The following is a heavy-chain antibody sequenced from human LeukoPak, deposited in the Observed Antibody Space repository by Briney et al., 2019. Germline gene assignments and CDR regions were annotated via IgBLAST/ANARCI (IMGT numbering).Heavy chain of an antibody. V-gene: IGHV4-30-2*01. Sequence: SETLSLTCTVSGASISSGGYYCSWIPQPPGKGLEWFGSFCHSGSTYHTPSLKSRVTISVDRSKNQFSLKLSSVTAADTAAYYSARSLQDCSSTTCPRALDYWGQGTLVTVSS. D-gene: IGHD2-2*01. CDR3: ARSLQDCSSTTCPRALDY. J-gene: IGHJ4*02. CDR2: FCHSGST. CDR1: GASISSGGYY.